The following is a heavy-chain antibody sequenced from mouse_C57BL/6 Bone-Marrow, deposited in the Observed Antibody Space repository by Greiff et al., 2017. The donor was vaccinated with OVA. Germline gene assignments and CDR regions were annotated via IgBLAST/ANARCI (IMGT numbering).Heavy chain of an antibody. CDR2: ISYSGST. D-gene: IGHD1-1*01. CDR3: ARGLYYGSSGFAY. J-gene: IGHJ3*01. V-gene: IGHV3-8*01. Sequence: EVMLVESGPGLAKPSQTLSLTCSVTGYSITSDYWNWIRKFPGNKLEYMGYISYSGSTDYNPSPKSRISITRDTSKNQYYLRSISVTTEDTATYYCARGLYYGSSGFAYWGQGTLVTVSA. CDR1: GYSITSDY.